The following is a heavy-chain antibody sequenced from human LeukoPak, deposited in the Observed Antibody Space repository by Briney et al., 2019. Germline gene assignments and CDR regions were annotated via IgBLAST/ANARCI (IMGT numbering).Heavy chain of an antibody. Sequence: SQTLSLTCVISGDGVSSNSAAWNWIRQSPSRGFEWLGRTYYRSKWYNDYAVSVKSRITINPDTSRNQFSLQLNSVTPEDTAVYYCASYYSSSWYSFWFDPWGQGTLVTVSS. J-gene: IGHJ5*02. CDR3: ASYYSSSWYSFWFDP. CDR2: TYYRSKWYN. CDR1: GDGVSSNSAA. V-gene: IGHV6-1*01. D-gene: IGHD6-13*01.